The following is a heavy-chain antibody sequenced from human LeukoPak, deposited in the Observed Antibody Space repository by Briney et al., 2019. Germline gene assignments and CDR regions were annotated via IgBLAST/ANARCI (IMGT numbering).Heavy chain of an antibody. D-gene: IGHD3-3*01. CDR3: ARSTIFGVVTPHDY. V-gene: IGHV1-2*02. CDR2: INPNSGGT. J-gene: IGHJ4*02. Sequence: ASVKVSCKASGYTFTGYYMHWVRQAPGQGLEWMGWINPNSGGTNYAQKFQGRVTMTRDTSISTAYMELSRLRSDDTAVYYCARSTIFGVVTPHDYWGQGTLVTVSS. CDR1: GYTFTGYY.